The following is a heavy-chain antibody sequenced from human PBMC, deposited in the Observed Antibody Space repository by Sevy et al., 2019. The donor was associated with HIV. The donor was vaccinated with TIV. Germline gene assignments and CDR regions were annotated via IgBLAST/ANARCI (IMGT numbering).Heavy chain of an antibody. CDR2: IWYDGSNK. Sequence: GGSLRLSCAASGFTFSSYGMHWVRQAPGKGLEWVAVIWYDGSNKYYAGSVKGRFTISRDNSKNTLYLQMNSLRAEDTAVYYCARGDKDSSGYYYFDYWGQGTLVTVSS. D-gene: IGHD3-22*01. V-gene: IGHV3-33*01. J-gene: IGHJ4*02. CDR1: GFTFSSYG. CDR3: ARGDKDSSGYYYFDY.